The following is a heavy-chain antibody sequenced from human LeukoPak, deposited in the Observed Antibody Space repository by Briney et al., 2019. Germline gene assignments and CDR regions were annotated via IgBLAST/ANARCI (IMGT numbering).Heavy chain of an antibody. CDR2: IWYDGSNK. CDR3: ARDREHYDILTGYYWTDAFDI. J-gene: IGHJ3*02. Sequence: PGGSLRLSCAASGFTFSSYGMHWVRQAPGKGLEWVAVIWYDGSNKYYADSVKGRFTISRDNSKNTLYLQMNSLRAEDTAVYYCARDREHYDILTGYYWTDAFDIWGQGTMVTVSS. D-gene: IGHD3-9*01. CDR1: GFTFSSYG. V-gene: IGHV3-33*01.